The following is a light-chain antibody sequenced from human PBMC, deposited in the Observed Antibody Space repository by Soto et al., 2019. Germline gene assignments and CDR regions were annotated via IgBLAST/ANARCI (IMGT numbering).Light chain of an antibody. CDR3: QHYNSNPWT. CDR2: AAS. J-gene: IGKJ1*01. V-gene: IGKV1-5*01. Sequence: DIQMTQSPSTLSASVGDRVTITCRASQSISSWLDWYQQKPGKAPKLLIYAASSLESGVPSRFSGSRSGTDFTLTISSLQPDDFATYYCQHYNSNPWTFCQGTKVEVK. CDR1: QSISSW.